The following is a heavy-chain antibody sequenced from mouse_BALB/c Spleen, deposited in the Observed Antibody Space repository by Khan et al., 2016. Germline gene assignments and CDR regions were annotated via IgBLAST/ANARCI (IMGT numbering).Heavy chain of an antibody. D-gene: IGHD2-1*01. CDR2: INPSTGYT. Sequence: QIQLVQSGAELAKPGASVKMSCKASGYTFTSYWMHWVKQRPGQGLEWIGYINPSTGYTEYNQKFKDKATLTADKSSSTAYMQLSSLTSEDSAVNYCAYYGNYDYWGQGTTLTVSS. CDR1: GYTFTSYW. V-gene: IGHV1-7*01. J-gene: IGHJ2*01. CDR3: AYYGNYDY.